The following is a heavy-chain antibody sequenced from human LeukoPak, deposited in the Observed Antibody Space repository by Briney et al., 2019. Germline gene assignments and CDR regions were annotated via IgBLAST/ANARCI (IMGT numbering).Heavy chain of an antibody. CDR2: IYYDGST. J-gene: IGHJ4*02. Sequence: SETLSLTCTVSGGSIGTSYWSWIRQPPGKGLEWIGYIYYDGSTDYNPSLKSRVTLSEDTSKNQFSLRLRSVTAADTAVYYCARMRPLLYYFDYWGQGTLDTVSS. CDR3: ARMRPLLYYFDY. D-gene: IGHD2-21*02. V-gene: IGHV4-59*01. CDR1: GGSIGTSY.